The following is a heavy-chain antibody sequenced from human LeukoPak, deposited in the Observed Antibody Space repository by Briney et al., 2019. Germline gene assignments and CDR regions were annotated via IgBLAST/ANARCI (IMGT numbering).Heavy chain of an antibody. CDR3: AKGDYYASGSFLAEGN. Sequence: GRSLRLSCESSGFPFSRFGMHWVRQAPGKGLEWVAVTSYDGSNKYHADSVKGRFAISRDNSKNTLYLQINSLSPEDTAVYYCAKGDYYASGSFLAEGNWGQGTLVTVSS. J-gene: IGHJ4*02. CDR2: TSYDGSNK. V-gene: IGHV3-30*18. D-gene: IGHD3-10*01. CDR1: GFPFSRFG.